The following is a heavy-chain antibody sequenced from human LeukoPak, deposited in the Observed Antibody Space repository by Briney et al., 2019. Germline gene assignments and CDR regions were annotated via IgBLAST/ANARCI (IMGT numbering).Heavy chain of an antibody. CDR3: AKMGSGSYSGDAFDI. V-gene: IGHV3-30*02. CDR1: GFTLSSYG. CDR2: IRYDGSNK. Sequence: GGSLRLSCAASGFTLSSYGMHWVRQAPGKGLEWVAFIRYDGSNKYYADSVKGRFTISRDNSKNTLYLQMNSLRAEDTAVYYCAKMGSGSYSGDAFDIWGQGTMVTVSS. J-gene: IGHJ3*02. D-gene: IGHD1-26*01.